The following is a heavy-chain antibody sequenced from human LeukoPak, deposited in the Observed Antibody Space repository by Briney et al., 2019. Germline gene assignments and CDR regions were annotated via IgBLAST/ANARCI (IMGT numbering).Heavy chain of an antibody. CDR2: IYSSGST. CDR1: GASVSGSPYY. V-gene: IGHV4-39*01. J-gene: IGHJ4*02. CDR3: AKSGGYGLIDY. Sequence: SETLSLTYTVSGASVSGSPYYWGWIRQPPGKGLEWIGSIYSSGSTYHNASLQSRVTISIETSKNQISLRLNSVTAADTAIYYCAKSGGYGLIDYWGQGTLVTVSS. D-gene: IGHD1-26*01.